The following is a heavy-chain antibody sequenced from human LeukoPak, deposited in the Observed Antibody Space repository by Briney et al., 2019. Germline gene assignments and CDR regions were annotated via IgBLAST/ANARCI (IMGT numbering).Heavy chain of an antibody. J-gene: IGHJ4*02. Sequence: SETLSLTCTVSGASISSNNYYWGWVRQPPGKGLEWIGEINHSGSTNYNPSLKSRVTISVDTSKNQFSLKLSSVTAADTAVYYCARYYTAMVTGRGFDYWGQGTLVTVSS. CDR1: GASISSNNYY. CDR2: INHSGST. D-gene: IGHD5-18*01. CDR3: ARYYTAMVTGRGFDY. V-gene: IGHV4-39*07.